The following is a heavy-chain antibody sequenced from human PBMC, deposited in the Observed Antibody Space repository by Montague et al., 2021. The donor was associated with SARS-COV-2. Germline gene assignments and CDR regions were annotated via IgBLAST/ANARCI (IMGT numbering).Heavy chain of an antibody. V-gene: IGHV4-34*01. D-gene: IGHD2-15*01. Sequence: SETLSHTCDVYGGSFSSYWSWIRQPPGRGLEWVGQISHGGGTNYNPSLXXGFTISVDTSKNQVSLKLSSVTAADTAVYYCASHCGGGRCYFGMDVWGQGTTVTVSS. J-gene: IGHJ6*02. CDR3: ASHCGGGRCYFGMDV. CDR1: GGSFSSY. CDR2: ISHGGGT.